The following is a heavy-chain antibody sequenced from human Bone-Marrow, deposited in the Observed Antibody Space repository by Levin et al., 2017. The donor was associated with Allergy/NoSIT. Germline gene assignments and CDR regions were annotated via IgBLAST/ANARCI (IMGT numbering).Heavy chain of an antibody. CDR3: ARDLTNYGHRITTIVGNDAFDV. D-gene: IGHD5-24*01. Sequence: SVKVSCKASGGTFSSYAISWVRQDPGQGLEWMGGIIPIFATRTYAQKLQGRLTITADASTSTVYMELSSLTSEDTAVYYCARDLTNYGHRITTIVGNDAFDVWGQGTMVTVSS. CDR1: GGTFSSYA. CDR2: IIPIFATR. V-gene: IGHV1-69*13. J-gene: IGHJ3*01.